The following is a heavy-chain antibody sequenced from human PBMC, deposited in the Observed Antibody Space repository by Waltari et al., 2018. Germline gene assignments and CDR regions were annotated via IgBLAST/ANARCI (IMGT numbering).Heavy chain of an antibody. CDR2: IYYSGST. V-gene: IGHV4-39*07. D-gene: IGHD6-6*01. CDR1: GGPISSRSYY. Sequence: QLQLQESGPGLVKPSETLSLTCTVSGGPISSRSYYWGWIRQPPGKGLEWIGGIYYSGSTYYNPSLKSRVTISVDTSKNQFSLKLSSVTAADTAMYYCARESVSIALDYWGQGTLVTVSS. J-gene: IGHJ4*02. CDR3: ARESVSIALDY.